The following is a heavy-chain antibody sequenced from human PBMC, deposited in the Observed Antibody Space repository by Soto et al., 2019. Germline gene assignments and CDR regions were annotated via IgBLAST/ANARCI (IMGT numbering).Heavy chain of an antibody. Sequence: ALVKVSCKASGYTFTSYGISWVRQAPGQGLEWMGWISAYNGNTNYAQKLQGRVTMTTDTSTSTAYMELRSLRSDDTAVYYCAKTVSHCGGDCYYDYWGQGTLVTVSS. CDR3: AKTVSHCGGDCYYDY. J-gene: IGHJ4*02. V-gene: IGHV1-18*01. CDR2: ISAYNGNT. D-gene: IGHD2-21*02. CDR1: GYTFTSYG.